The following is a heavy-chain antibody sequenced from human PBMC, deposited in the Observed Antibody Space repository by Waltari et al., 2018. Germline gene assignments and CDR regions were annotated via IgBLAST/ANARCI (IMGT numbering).Heavy chain of an antibody. D-gene: IGHD1-1*01. CDR2: MNPDSGGT. Sequence: QVQLVQSGAEVKKPGASVKVSCKTSGYTFPGYYIHWLRQAPGQGLEWMGRMNPDSGGTNYAKKFQGRVTMTRDTSITTVYMEFSRLRSDDSALYYCARAGVDNWNVLDCWGQGTLVTVSS. J-gene: IGHJ4*02. CDR1: GYTFPGYY. CDR3: ARAGVDNWNVLDC. V-gene: IGHV1-2*06.